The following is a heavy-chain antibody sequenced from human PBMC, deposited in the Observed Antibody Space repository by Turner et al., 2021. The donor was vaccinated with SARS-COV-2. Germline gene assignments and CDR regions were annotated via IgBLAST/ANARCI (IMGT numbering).Heavy chain of an antibody. V-gene: IGHV3-33*01. J-gene: IGHJ3*02. Sequence: QVQLVESGGGVVQPWRSLRLSCAASGFTLSRYGMHWVRQAPGKGLEWVAVIWYDGSNKYYADSVKGRFTISRDNSKNTLYLQMNSLRAEDMAVYYCARDHYYDSSGYTLDAFDIWGQGTMVTISS. CDR1: GFTLSRYG. CDR3: ARDHYYDSSGYTLDAFDI. CDR2: IWYDGSNK. D-gene: IGHD3-22*01.